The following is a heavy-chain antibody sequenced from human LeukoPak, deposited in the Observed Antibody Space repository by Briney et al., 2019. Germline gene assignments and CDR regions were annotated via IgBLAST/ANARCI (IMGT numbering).Heavy chain of an antibody. Sequence: SQTLSLTCAISGDSVSSNSATWNRVRQSPSRGLEWLGRTYYRSKWYNDYAVSVKSRITISPDTSKNQFSLQLNSVTPEDTAVYYCASSASYFAYWGQGTLVTVSS. CDR1: GDSVSSNSAT. D-gene: IGHD6-19*01. CDR3: ASSASYFAY. J-gene: IGHJ4*02. V-gene: IGHV6-1*01. CDR2: TYYRSKWYN.